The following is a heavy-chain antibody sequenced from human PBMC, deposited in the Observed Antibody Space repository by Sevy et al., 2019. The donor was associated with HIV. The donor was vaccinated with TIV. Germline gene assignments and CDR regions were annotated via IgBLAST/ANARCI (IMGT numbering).Heavy chain of an antibody. CDR1: GGSISSYY. Sequence: SETLSLTCTVSGGSISSYYWSWIRQPPGKGLEWIGYIYYSGSTNYNPSLTSRVTISVDTSKNQFSLKLSSVTAADTAVYYCARVLDGYAGYYYYYMDVWGKGTTVTVSS. V-gene: IGHV4-59*01. J-gene: IGHJ6*03. D-gene: IGHD5-12*01. CDR3: ARVLDGYAGYYYYYMDV. CDR2: IYYSGST.